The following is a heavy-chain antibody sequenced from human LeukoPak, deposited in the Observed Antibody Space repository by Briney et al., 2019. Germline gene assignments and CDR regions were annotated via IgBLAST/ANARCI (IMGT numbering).Heavy chain of an antibody. CDR2: ISGSGGST. D-gene: IGHD2-2*01. Sequence: GGSLRLSCAASGFTFSSYAMSWVRQAPGKGLEWVSAISGSGGSTYYADSVKGRFTISRDNSKNTLYLQMNSLRAEDTAVYYCAKGGTGYCSSTSCLIFDYYYYGMDVWGKGTTVTVPS. CDR1: GFTFSSYA. J-gene: IGHJ6*04. CDR3: AKGGTGYCSSTSCLIFDYYYYGMDV. V-gene: IGHV3-23*01.